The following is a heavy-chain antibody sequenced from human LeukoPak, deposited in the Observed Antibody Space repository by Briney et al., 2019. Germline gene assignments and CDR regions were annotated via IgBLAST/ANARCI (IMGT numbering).Heavy chain of an antibody. CDR2: IIPIFGTA. V-gene: IGHV1-69*05. J-gene: IGHJ6*03. CDR3: AGTRIAAAGDYYYYYYMDV. CDR1: GGTFSSYA. D-gene: IGHD6-13*01. Sequence: SVKVSCKASGGTFSSYAISWVRQAPGQGLEWMGGIIPIFGTANYAQKLQGRVTITTDESTSTAYMELSSLRSEDTAVYYCAGTRIAAAGDYYYYYYMDVWGKGTTVTVSS.